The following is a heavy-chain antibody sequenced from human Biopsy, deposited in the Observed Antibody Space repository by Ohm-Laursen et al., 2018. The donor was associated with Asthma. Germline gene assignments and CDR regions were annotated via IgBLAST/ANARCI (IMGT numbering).Heavy chain of an antibody. CDR1: GFTLTTYA. J-gene: IGHJ6*02. Sequence: SLRLSCAASGFTLTTYAIHWVRQAPGKGLEWVAVISYDGSTKYSADSVKGRFIVSRDISKNILSLQMNSLRPEDTAVHYCAKDVVWFRELGGMDVWGQGTTVTVSS. D-gene: IGHD3-10*01. V-gene: IGHV3-30*18. CDR3: AKDVVWFRELGGMDV. CDR2: ISYDGSTK.